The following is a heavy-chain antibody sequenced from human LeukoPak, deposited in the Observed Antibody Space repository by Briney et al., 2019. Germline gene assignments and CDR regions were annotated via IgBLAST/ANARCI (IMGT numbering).Heavy chain of an antibody. CDR1: GFTFSTYS. CDR3: ARDLSTSLPGGFDY. D-gene: IGHD2-2*01. Sequence: GGSLRLSCAASGFTFSTYSMNWVRQAPWKGLEWVSTISSISHYIYYADSVKGRFTISRDNARNSLYLQMNSLRVEDTAVYYCARDLSTSLPGGFDYWGQGTLVTVSS. CDR2: ISSISHYI. J-gene: IGHJ4*02. V-gene: IGHV3-21*01.